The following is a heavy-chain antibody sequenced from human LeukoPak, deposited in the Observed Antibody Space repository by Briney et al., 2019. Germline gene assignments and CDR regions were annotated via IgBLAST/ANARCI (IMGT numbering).Heavy chain of an antibody. V-gene: IGHV3-7*01. CDR1: GFTFSSYS. D-gene: IGHD6-13*01. CDR3: ARDSSSWYLDY. Sequence: GGSLRLSCAASGFTFSSYSMNWVRQAPGKGLEWVANIKRDGSEKYYVDSVKGRFTISRDNAKNSLYLQMNTLRAEDTAVYYCARDSSSWYLDYWGQGTLVTVSS. CDR2: IKRDGSEK. J-gene: IGHJ4*02.